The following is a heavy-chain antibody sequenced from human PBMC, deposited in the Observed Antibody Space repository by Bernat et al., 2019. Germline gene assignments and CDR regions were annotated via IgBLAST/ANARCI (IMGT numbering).Heavy chain of an antibody. D-gene: IGHD5-12*01. CDR1: GGTFSSYA. V-gene: IGHV1-69*01. J-gene: IGHJ4*02. CDR2: IIPIFGTA. CDR3: ARGLGNMGTYSGYDWGY. Sequence: QVQLVQSGAEVKKPGSSVKVSCKASGGTFSSYAISWVRQAPGQGLEWMGGIIPIFGTANYAQKFQGRVTMTADESTSTAYMELSSLRSEDTAVYYCARGLGNMGTYSGYDWGYWGQGTLVTVSS.